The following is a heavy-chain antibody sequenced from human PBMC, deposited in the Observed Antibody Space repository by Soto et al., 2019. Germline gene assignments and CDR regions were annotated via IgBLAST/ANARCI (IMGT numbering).Heavy chain of an antibody. Sequence: SETLSLTCAVYCGSFSGYYWSWIRQPPGKGLEWIGEINHSGSTNYNPSLKSRVTISVDTSKNQFSLKLSSVTAADTAVYYCARSSIAARFYYYYYGMDVWGQGTTVTVSS. CDR2: INHSGST. CDR1: CGSFSGYY. V-gene: IGHV4-34*01. J-gene: IGHJ6*02. D-gene: IGHD6-6*01. CDR3: ARSSIAARFYYYYYGMDV.